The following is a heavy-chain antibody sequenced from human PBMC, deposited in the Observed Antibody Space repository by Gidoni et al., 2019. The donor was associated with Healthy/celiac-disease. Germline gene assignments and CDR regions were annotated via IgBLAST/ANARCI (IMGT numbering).Heavy chain of an antibody. Sequence: DVQLVPSGAEVTKPGESLRISCKGSGSRFTSYWISWVRQMPGKGLEWMGRLDPSDSYTNYSPSFQRHVTISADKSSSTAYLQWSSLKASDTAMYYCARKGRDSSSWAAPTDYWGQGTLVTVSS. V-gene: IGHV5-10-1*03. CDR2: LDPSDSYT. D-gene: IGHD6-13*01. CDR3: ARKGRDSSSWAAPTDY. CDR1: GSRFTSYW. J-gene: IGHJ4*02.